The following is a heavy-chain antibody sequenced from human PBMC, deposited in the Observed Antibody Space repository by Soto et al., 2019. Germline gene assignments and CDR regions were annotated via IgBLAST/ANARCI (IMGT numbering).Heavy chain of an antibody. Sequence: VQLVESGGGVVQPGRSLRLSCAASGFTFSSYGMHWVRQAPGKGLEWVANIRGTTSATYYADSVRGRFTISRDNARNSLFLQMNSLRDVDTAVYYCARDRTDQGRGSFSCAFWGQGTLVTVSS. D-gene: IGHD1-26*01. CDR3: ARDRTDQGRGSFSCAF. CDR2: IRGTTSAT. J-gene: IGHJ4*02. V-gene: IGHV3-48*02. CDR1: GFTFSSYG.